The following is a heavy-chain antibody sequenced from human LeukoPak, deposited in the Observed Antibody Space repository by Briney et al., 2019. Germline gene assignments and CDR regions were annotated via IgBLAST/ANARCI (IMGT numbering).Heavy chain of an antibody. V-gene: IGHV4-39*01. CDR3: ARLSRMAATAKSFDF. CDR1: GGSISSSSYY. J-gene: IGHJ4*02. Sequence: PSETLSLTCTVSGGSISSSSYYWDWIRQPPGKGLEWIGSIYYSGTTYYNPSLKSRVTISVDTSKNQFSLKLSSVTAADTAVYSCARLSRMAATAKSFDFWGQGTLVTVSS. D-gene: IGHD5-24*01. CDR2: IYYSGTT.